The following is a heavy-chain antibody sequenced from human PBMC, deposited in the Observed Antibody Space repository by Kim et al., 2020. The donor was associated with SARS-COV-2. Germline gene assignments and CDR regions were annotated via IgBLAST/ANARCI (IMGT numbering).Heavy chain of an antibody. CDR1: GFTFSSYG. V-gene: IGHV3-30*18. D-gene: IGHD3-10*01. CDR3: AKESGSGSYYVWTYYYYGIEV. J-gene: IGHJ6*02. CDR2: ISYDGSNK. Sequence: GGSLRLSCAASGFTFSSYGMHWVRQAPGKGLEWVAVISYDGSNKYYADSVKGRFTITRDNSKNTLYLQMNSLRAEDTAVYYCAKESGSGSYYVWTYYYYGIEVWGQGTTVTVSS.